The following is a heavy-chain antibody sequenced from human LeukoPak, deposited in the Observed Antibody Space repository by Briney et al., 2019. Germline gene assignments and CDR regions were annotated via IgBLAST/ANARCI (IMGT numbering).Heavy chain of an antibody. J-gene: IGHJ4*02. CDR1: GFTFSNYG. D-gene: IGHD2/OR15-2a*01. V-gene: IGHV3-33*01. CDR2: IWYDGSNK. CDR3: AREGPRGNSQFDY. Sequence: GGSLRLSCAASGFTFSNYGMHWVRQAPGKGLEWVALIWYDGSNKYYADSVKGRPTIFRDNSKNTLFLQMNSLRAEDTAVYYCAREGPRGNSQFDYWGQGTLVTVSS.